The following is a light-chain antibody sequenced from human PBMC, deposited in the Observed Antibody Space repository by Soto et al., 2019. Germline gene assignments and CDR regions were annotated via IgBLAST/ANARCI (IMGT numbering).Light chain of an antibody. Sequence: IVLTQSPGTLSLSPGERATLSCRASQIVNSDWLTWYQQKPGQAPRRLIYGASIRATGIPDRFSGSGSGTDITLTISRLEPDDFAVYYCQYYGSSPRVTFGGGTKVEIK. CDR2: GAS. J-gene: IGKJ4*01. V-gene: IGKV3-20*01. CDR1: QIVNSDW. CDR3: QYYGSSPRVT.